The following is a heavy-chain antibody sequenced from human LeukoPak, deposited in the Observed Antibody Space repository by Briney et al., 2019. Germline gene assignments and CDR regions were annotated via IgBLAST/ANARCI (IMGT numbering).Heavy chain of an antibody. D-gene: IGHD1-26*01. V-gene: IGHV3-30*04. CDR3: ARFSYSGSYSHFDY. CDR2: ISYDGSNK. Sequence: GRSLRLSCAASGFAFNTYSMHWVRQAPGKGLEWVSLISYDGSNKFYADSVKGRFTISRDKSKNTLYLQMNSLRPEDTAVFHCARFSYSGSYSHFDYWGQGTLVTVSS. CDR1: GFAFNTYS. J-gene: IGHJ4*02.